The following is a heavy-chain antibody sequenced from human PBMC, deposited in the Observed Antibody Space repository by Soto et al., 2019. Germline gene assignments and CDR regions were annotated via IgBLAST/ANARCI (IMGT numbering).Heavy chain of an antibody. CDR2: IYSGGST. J-gene: IGHJ4*02. CDR3: ARGSQSSFGY. Sequence: PGGSLRLSCAASGFTVSNSYMSWVRQAPGKGLEWVSVIYSGGSTYYADSVKGRFTISRDSSKNTLYLQMNSLRAEDTAVYYCARGSQSSFGYWGQGTLVTVSS. V-gene: IGHV3-53*01. CDR1: GFTVSNSY.